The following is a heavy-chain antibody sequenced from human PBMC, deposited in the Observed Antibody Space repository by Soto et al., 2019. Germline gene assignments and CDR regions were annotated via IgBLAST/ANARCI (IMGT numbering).Heavy chain of an antibody. D-gene: IGHD1-26*01. J-gene: IGHJ6*02. CDR3: ARDQTLSGSYDYYCMDV. Sequence: GASVKVSCKASGGTFSSYAISWVRQAPGQGLEWMGGIIPIFGTANYAQKFQGRVTITADGSTSTAYMELSSLRSEDTAVYYCARDQTLSGSYDYYCMDVWGQGPTVTVSS. CDR1: GGTFSSYA. V-gene: IGHV1-69*13. CDR2: IIPIFGTA.